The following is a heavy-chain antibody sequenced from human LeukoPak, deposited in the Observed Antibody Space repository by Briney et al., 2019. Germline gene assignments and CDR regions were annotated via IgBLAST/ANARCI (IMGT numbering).Heavy chain of an antibody. J-gene: IGHJ4*02. V-gene: IGHV4-38-2*01. CDR1: GYSLSSDYY. CDR2: IFHSGSN. D-gene: IGHD4-23*01. CDR3: ARVAGGNSDYFDY. Sequence: SSETLSLTCAVSGYSLSSDYYWGWIRQPPGKGLEWIGSIFHSGSNHYNPSLKSRVTISLDASKNQFSLKLSSVTAADTAVYYCARVAGGNSDYFDYCGQGTLVTVSS.